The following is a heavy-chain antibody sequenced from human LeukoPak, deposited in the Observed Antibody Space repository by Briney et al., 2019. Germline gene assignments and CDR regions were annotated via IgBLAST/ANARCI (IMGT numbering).Heavy chain of an antibody. J-gene: IGHJ4*02. CDR3: TTEYTYSYYFDY. V-gene: IGHV3-15*01. CDR2: IKSKRDGETT. Sequence: PGGSLRLPCAASGFTFSYVWMSWVRQVPGKGLEWVGRIKSKRDGETTDYTAPVKGRFTISRDDSKTTLYLQMNSLKTEDTAVYYCTTEYTYSYYFDYWGQGTLVTVSS. D-gene: IGHD1-26*01. CDR1: GFTFSYVW.